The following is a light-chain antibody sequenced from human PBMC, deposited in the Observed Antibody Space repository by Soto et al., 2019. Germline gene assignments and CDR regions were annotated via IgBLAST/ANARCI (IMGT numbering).Light chain of an antibody. CDR3: NSYTSASTYV. CDR1: SSDIGTYNF. V-gene: IGLV2-14*03. Sequence: SVLTQPASVSGSPGQSVTISCTGTSSDIGTYNFVSWYQQLPGKAPKLMIYNVYSRPSGVSSRFSGSKSGNTASLTISWLQAEDEADYYCNSYTSASTYVFGTGTKVTVL. J-gene: IGLJ1*01. CDR2: NVY.